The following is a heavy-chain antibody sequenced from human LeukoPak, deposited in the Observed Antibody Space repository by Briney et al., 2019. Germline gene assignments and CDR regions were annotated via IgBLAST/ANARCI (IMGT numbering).Heavy chain of an antibody. CDR1: GFTFSSSA. D-gene: IGHD4-11*01. V-gene: IGHV3-23*01. CDR3: ARAPYSGNPYYFDY. CDR2: LSGSGGIT. J-gene: IGHJ4*02. Sequence: GGSLRLSCAASGFTFSSSAMTWVRQAPGKGLEWVSTLSGSGGITFYADSVKGRSTMSRDNSKNTLFLQLNSLRAGDTAVYFCARAPYSGNPYYFDYWGQGTLVTVSS.